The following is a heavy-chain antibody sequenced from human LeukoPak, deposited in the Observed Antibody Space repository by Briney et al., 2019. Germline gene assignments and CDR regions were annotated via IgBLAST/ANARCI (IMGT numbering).Heavy chain of an antibody. CDR3: ARDYNPPFYYYDSSGYYRY. J-gene: IGHJ4*02. Sequence: GGSLRLSCAASGFTFSSYSMNWVRQAPGKGLEWVSYISSSSSTIYYADSVEGRFTISRDNAKNSLYLQMNSLRAEDTAVYYCARDYNPPFYYYDSSGYYRYWGQGSLVTVSS. D-gene: IGHD3-22*01. CDR1: GFTFSSYS. V-gene: IGHV3-48*01. CDR2: ISSSSSTI.